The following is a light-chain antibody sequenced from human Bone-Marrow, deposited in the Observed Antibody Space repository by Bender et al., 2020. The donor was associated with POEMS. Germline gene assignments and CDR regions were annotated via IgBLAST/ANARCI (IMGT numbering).Light chain of an antibody. Sequence: QSVLTQPPSASGTPGQRVTISCSGGSSNIGAHAVNWYQHLPGTAPKLLIYSSHRRPSEVPDRFSGSRSGTSASLAISGLQSEDEADYYCAVWEDCLNGWVFGGGTRLAVL. CDR1: SSNIGAHA. CDR3: AVWEDCLNGWV. CDR2: SSH. J-gene: IGLJ3*02. V-gene: IGLV1-44*01.